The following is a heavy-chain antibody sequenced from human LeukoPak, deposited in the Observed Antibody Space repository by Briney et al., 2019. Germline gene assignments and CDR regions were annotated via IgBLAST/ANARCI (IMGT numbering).Heavy chain of an antibody. Sequence: SETLSLTCTVSGGSIGSYYWSWIRQPPGKGLEWIGYIYYSGSTNYNPSLKSRVTISVDTSKNQFSLKLSSVTAADTAVYYCARNQLRGYNYGYFDPWGQGTLVTVSS. D-gene: IGHD5-18*01. V-gene: IGHV4-59*01. J-gene: IGHJ5*02. CDR2: IYYSGST. CDR1: GGSIGSYY. CDR3: ARNQLRGYNYGYFDP.